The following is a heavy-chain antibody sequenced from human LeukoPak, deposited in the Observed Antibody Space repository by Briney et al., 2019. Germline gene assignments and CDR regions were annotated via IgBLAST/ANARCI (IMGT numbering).Heavy chain of an antibody. J-gene: IGHJ4*02. CDR1: GFTFSTYN. V-gene: IGHV3-23*01. CDR2: VGGTDGRT. Sequence: EGSLRLSCAASGFTFSTYNMNWVRQAPGKGLEWVSAVGGTDGRTYYAAFVKGRFTIYRDNSKNTLYLQMNSLRAEDTAAYYCAKDGSYYFDYWGQGTLVTVSS. CDR3: AKDGSYYFDY.